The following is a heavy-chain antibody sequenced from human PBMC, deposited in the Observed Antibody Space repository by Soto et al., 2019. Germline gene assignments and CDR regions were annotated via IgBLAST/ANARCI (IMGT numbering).Heavy chain of an antibody. CDR1: GGSFSNFA. CDR3: ATPSKERAGRFEGFGV. D-gene: IGHD3-3*01. V-gene: IGHV1-69*01. J-gene: IGHJ3*01. Sequence: QVQLVHSGPEVKKPGSSVKVSCKSSGGSFSNFAFNWVRLAPGQGLKWMGAIIPLYRTPNYAPAFHGRAIITADEVTCTTYLELCRLRPDDAAVYFCATPSKERAGRFEGFGVWGLGTGVIFSS. CDR2: IIPLYRTP.